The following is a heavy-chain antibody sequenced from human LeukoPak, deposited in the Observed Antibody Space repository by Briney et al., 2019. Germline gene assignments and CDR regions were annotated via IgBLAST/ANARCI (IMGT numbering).Heavy chain of an antibody. V-gene: IGHV1-69*13. J-gene: IGHJ6*02. Sequence: SVKVSCKASGGTFSSYAISWVRQAPGQGLEWMGGIIPIFGTANYAQKFQGRVTITADESTSTAYMELSSLRSEDTAVYYCASGNSSGYYYPYYYGMDVWGQGTTVAVSS. CDR3: ASGNSSGYYYPYYYGMDV. CDR1: GGTFSSYA. D-gene: IGHD3-22*01. CDR2: IIPIFGTA.